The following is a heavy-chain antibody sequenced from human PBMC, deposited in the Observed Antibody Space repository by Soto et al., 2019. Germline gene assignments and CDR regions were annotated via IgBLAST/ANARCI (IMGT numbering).Heavy chain of an antibody. V-gene: IGHV1-18*01. Sequence: KLQGRVTMTTDTSTSTAYMELRSLRSDDTAVYYCARDGDGYGDYPTYFDYWGQGTLVTVSS. J-gene: IGHJ4*02. D-gene: IGHD4-17*01. CDR3: ARDGDGYGDYPTYFDY.